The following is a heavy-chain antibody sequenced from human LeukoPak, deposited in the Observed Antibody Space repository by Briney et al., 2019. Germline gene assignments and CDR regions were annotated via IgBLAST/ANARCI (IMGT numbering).Heavy chain of an antibody. CDR1: GFTFSSYG. D-gene: IGHD5-12*01. V-gene: IGHV3-30*02. CDR3: ARGPSGYHNT. J-gene: IGHJ4*02. Sequence: GGSLRLSCAASGFTFSSYGMHWVRQAPGKGLEWVAFIRYDGSNQYYADSVKVRFTISRDNSKNTLYLQMNSLRAEDTAVYYCARGPSGYHNTGGQGTLVTVSS. CDR2: IRYDGSNQ.